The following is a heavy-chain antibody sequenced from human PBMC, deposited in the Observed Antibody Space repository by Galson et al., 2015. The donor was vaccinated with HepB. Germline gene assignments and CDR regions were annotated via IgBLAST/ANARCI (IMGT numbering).Heavy chain of an antibody. D-gene: IGHD2-15*01. Sequence: SVKVSCMASGYTFTSYGISWVRQAPGQGLEWMGWIRAYNGNTNYAQKLQGRVTMTTDTSTSTAYMELRSLRSDDTAVYCCGRETLRYCSGGSCDYGMDVWGQGTTVTVSS. V-gene: IGHV1-18*01. J-gene: IGHJ6*02. CDR1: GYTFTSYG. CDR2: IRAYNGNT. CDR3: GRETLRYCSGGSCDYGMDV.